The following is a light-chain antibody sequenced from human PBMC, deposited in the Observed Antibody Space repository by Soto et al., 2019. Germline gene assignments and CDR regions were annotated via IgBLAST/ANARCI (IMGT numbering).Light chain of an antibody. CDR1: QSVSSSY. CDR3: QQYGSSPYS. Sequence: EIVLTQSPGTLSLSPGERATLSCRASQSVSSSYLAWYQQKPGQAPRLLIYGASSRATGIPDRFSGSGSGTDFSLTISRLEPEDFAVYYCQQYGSSPYSIGEASRLEI. V-gene: IGKV3-20*01. CDR2: GAS. J-gene: IGKJ2*01.